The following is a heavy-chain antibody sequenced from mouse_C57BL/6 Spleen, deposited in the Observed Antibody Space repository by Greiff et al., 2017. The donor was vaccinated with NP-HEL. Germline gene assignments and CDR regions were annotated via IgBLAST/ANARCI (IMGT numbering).Heavy chain of an antibody. CDR2: INPGSGGT. D-gene: IGHD1-1*01. J-gene: IGHJ1*03. CDR3: ARRYYYVSSLGYFGF. CDR1: GYAFTNYL. Sequence: VQLQQSGAELVRPGTSVKVSCKASGYAFTNYLIEWVKQRPGQGLEWIGVINPGSGGTNYNEKFKGKATLTADKSSSTAYMQISSLTSEDSAVYFGARRYYYVSSLGYFGFWGTGTTVTVSS. V-gene: IGHV1-54*01.